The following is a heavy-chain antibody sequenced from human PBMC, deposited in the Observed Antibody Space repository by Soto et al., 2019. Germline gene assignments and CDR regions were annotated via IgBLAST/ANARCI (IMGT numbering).Heavy chain of an antibody. D-gene: IGHD3-10*01. Sequence: GGSLRLSCAASGFTFSSYAMSWVRQAPGKGLEWVSAISGSGGSTYYADSVKGRFTISRDNSKNTLYLQMNSLRAEDTAVYYCAKGPHSASGYYYMDVWGKGTKVTVSS. J-gene: IGHJ6*03. CDR2: ISGSGGST. CDR1: GFTFSSYA. V-gene: IGHV3-23*01. CDR3: AKGPHSASGYYYMDV.